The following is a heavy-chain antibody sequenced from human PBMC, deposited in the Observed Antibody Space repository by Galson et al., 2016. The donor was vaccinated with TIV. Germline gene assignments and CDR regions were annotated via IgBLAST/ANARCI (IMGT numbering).Heavy chain of an antibody. Sequence: QSGAEVKKPGESLKISCKGSGYSFSGYWIGWVRQMPGKGLEWMGIIYPGDSDTRYSPSFQGQVTISADKSISTAYLQWSSLKASDTAMYYCARPEGSGSYYYYGMDVWGQGTTVTVSS. D-gene: IGHD3-10*01. V-gene: IGHV5-51*03. CDR2: IYPGDSDT. CDR3: ARPEGSGSYYYYGMDV. CDR1: GYSFSGYW. J-gene: IGHJ6*02.